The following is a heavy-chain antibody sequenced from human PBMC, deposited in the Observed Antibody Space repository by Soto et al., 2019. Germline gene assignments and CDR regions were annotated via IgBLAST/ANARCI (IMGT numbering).Heavy chain of an antibody. J-gene: IGHJ4*02. D-gene: IGHD1-1*01. CDR1: GGSISSYY. V-gene: IGHV4-59*01. CDR2: IYYSGST. CDR3: TREGQRWLQLLTGY. Sequence: ASETLSLTCTVSGGSISSYYWSWIRQPPGKGLEWIGYIYYSGSTNYNPSLKSRVTISVDTSKNQFSLKLSSVTAADTAVYYCTREGQRWLQLLTGYWGQGTLVTVS.